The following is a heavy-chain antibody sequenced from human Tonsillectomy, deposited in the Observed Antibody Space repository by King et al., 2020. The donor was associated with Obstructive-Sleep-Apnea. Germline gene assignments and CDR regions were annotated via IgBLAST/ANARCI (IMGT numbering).Heavy chain of an antibody. D-gene: IGHD5-18*01. V-gene: IGHV3-30*04. Sequence: VQLVESGGGVVQPGTSLRLSCTASGFTFRNHAIHWVRQAPGKGLDCVAVISSDGTNQYYADSVKGRFTISRDNSKDTLYLQMNSLRAEDTAVYYCARDLGSSKAVWLLGYYYPMDVWGQGTTVTVSS. CDR1: GFTFRNHA. CDR3: ARDLGSSKAVWLLGYYYPMDV. J-gene: IGHJ6*02. CDR2: ISSDGTNQ.